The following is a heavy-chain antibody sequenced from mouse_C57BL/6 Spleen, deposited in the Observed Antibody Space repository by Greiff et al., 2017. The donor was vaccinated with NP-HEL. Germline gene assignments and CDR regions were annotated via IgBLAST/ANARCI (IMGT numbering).Heavy chain of an antibody. J-gene: IGHJ3*01. V-gene: IGHV2-6*01. CDR1: GFSLTSYG. CDR2: IWGVGST. Sequence: VQVVESGPGLVAPSQSLSISCTVSGFSLTSYGVDWVRQSPGKGLEWLGVIWGVGSTNYNSALKSRLSISKDNSKSQVFLKMNSLQTDDTAMYYCASHDYDYDGFAYWGQGTLVTVSA. CDR3: ASHDYDYDGFAY. D-gene: IGHD2-4*01.